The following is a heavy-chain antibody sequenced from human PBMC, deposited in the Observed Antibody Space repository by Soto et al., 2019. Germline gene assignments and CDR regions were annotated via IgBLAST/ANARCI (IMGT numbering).Heavy chain of an antibody. CDR1: GYTFTSYY. J-gene: IGHJ5*02. CDR3: ARAITMVRGVIWWFDP. V-gene: IGHV1-46*03. Sequence: ASVKVSCKASGYTFTSYYMHSVRQAPGQGLEWMGIINPSGGSTSYAQKFQGRVTMTRDTSTSTVYMELSSLRSEDTAVYYCARAITMVRGVIWWFDPWGQGTLVTVSS. D-gene: IGHD3-10*01. CDR2: INPSGGST.